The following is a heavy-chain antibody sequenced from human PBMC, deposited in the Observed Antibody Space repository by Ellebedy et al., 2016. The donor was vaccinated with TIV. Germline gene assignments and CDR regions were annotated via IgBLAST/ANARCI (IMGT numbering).Heavy chain of an antibody. CDR3: ARSRSSGWLHTPDY. CDR2: INPSTGST. CDR1: GYTFTSYF. J-gene: IGHJ4*02. D-gene: IGHD6-19*01. V-gene: IGHV1-46*04. Sequence: AASVKVSCKASGYTFTSYFIHWVRQAPGQGPEWMGIINPSTGSTTYAQKLQGRVTMTRDTSTNTVYNELSSLRSEDTAVYFCARSRSSGWLHTPDYWGQGTLVTVSS.